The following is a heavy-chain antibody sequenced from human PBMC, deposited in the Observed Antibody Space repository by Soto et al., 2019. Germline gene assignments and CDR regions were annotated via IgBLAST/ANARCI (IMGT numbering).Heavy chain of an antibody. V-gene: IGHV2-5*02. J-gene: IGHJ4*02. CDR2: IYWDDDK. D-gene: IGHD3-3*01. CDR1: GFSLSTSGVG. Sequence: QITLKESGPTLVKPTQTLTLTCTFSGFSLSTSGVGVVWIRQPPGKALEWLALIYWDDDKRYSPSLKSRLTITKDTSKNQVVLTMTNMDPVDTATYYCAHSHYDFWSGDKFDYWGQGTLVTVSS. CDR3: AHSHYDFWSGDKFDY.